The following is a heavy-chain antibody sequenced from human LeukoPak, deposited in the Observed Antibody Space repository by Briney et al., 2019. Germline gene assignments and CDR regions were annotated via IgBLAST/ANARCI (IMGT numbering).Heavy chain of an antibody. CDR3: VATDSSGWYYYMDV. CDR2: IYYSGST. V-gene: IGHV4-59*01. J-gene: IGHJ6*03. Sequence: SETLSLTCTVSGGSISSYYWSWIRQPPGKGLEWIGYIYYSGSTNYNPSLKSRVTISVDTSKNQFSLKLSSVTAADTAVYYCVATDSSGWYYYMDVWGKGTTVTVSS. D-gene: IGHD3-22*01. CDR1: GGSISSYY.